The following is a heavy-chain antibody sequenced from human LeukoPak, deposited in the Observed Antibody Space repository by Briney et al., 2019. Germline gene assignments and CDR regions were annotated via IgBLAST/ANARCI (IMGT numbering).Heavy chain of an antibody. D-gene: IGHD3-22*01. CDR1: GFTFSSYA. CDR3: AKDLVPFTYYYDSSGGGMDV. CDR2: ISGSGGST. V-gene: IGHV3-23*01. J-gene: IGHJ6*02. Sequence: GGSLRLSCAASGFTFSSYAMSWVRQAPGKGLEWVSAISGSGGSTYYADSVKGRFTISRDNSKNTLYLQMNSLRAEDTAVYYCAKDLVPFTYYYDSSGGGMDVWGQGTTVTVSS.